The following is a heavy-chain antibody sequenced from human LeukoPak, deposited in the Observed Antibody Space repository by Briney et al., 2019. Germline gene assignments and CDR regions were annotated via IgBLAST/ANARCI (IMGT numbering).Heavy chain of an antibody. CDR3: ARQGGSGLFDF. D-gene: IGHD3-10*01. CDR2: IRPADSDN. Sequence: ESLKISLKGSGFDFSISSIGWLRQMPGKGLAWMTIIRPADSDNRYSSSFRGQLTISADKSISTAYLQWSCLKASDTAMYYCARQGGSGLFDFWGRGTLVTVPS. V-gene: IGHV5-51*01. CDR1: GFDFSISS. J-gene: IGHJ4*02.